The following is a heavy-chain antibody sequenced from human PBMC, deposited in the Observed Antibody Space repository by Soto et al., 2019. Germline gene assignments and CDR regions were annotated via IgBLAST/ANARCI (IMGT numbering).Heavy chain of an antibody. CDR2: INPSGGST. CDR1: GYTFTSYY. D-gene: IGHD4-17*01. Sequence: ASVKVSCKASGYTFTSYYMHWVRQAPGQGLEWMGIINPSGGSTSYAQKFQGRVTMTRDTSTSTVYMELSSLRSEDTAVYYCARDDDVTTTVTTYYYYGMDVWGQGTTVTVSS. J-gene: IGHJ6*02. CDR3: ARDDDVTTTVTTYYYYGMDV. V-gene: IGHV1-46*01.